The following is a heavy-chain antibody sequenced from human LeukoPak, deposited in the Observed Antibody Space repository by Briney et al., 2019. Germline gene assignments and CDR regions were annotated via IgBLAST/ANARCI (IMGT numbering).Heavy chain of an antibody. Sequence: PGGSLRLSCAASGFTFDDYTMHWVRQAPGKGLEGVSLISWDGGSTYYADSVKGRFTISRDNSKNSLYLQMNSLRTEDTALYYCAKGPSSSFLYYYMDVWGKGTTVTVSS. V-gene: IGHV3-43*01. CDR1: GFTFDDYT. CDR2: ISWDGGST. J-gene: IGHJ6*03. D-gene: IGHD6-6*01. CDR3: AKGPSSSFLYYYMDV.